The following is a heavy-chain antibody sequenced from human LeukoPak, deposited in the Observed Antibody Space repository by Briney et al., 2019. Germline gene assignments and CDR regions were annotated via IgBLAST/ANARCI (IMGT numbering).Heavy chain of an antibody. CDR2: INHSGST. CDR3: ARFRRQTTDY. CDR1: GGSFSGYY. Sequence: SETLSLTCAVYGGSFSGYYWSWIRQPPGKGLEWIGEINHSGSTNYNPSLKSRVTISVDTSKNQFSLKLSSVTAADTAVYYCARFRRQTTDYCGQGTLVTVSS. V-gene: IGHV4-34*01. D-gene: IGHD1-7*01. J-gene: IGHJ4*02.